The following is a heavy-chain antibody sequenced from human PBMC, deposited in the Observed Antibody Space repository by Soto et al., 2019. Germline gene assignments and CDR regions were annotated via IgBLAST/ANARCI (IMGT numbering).Heavy chain of an antibody. Sequence: VKVFCKASGGTFSSYAISWVRHAPGQGLEWMGGIIPIFGTANYAQKFQGRVTITADESTSTAYMELSSLRSEDTAVYYCARSLSYDYVWGSYGVWFDPWGQGTLVPVSS. J-gene: IGHJ5*02. V-gene: IGHV1-69*13. CDR3: ARSLSYDYVWGSYGVWFDP. CDR1: GGTFSSYA. D-gene: IGHD3-16*01. CDR2: IIPIFGTA.